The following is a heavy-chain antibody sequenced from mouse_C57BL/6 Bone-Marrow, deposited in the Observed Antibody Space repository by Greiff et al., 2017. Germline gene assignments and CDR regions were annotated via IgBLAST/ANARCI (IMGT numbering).Heavy chain of an antibody. J-gene: IGHJ4*01. Sequence: QVQLKQPGAELVRPGSSVKLSCKASGYTFTSYWMHWVKQRPIQGLEWIGNIDPSDSETPYNQKFKDKATLTVDKSSSTAYMQLSSLTSEDSAVYYCARGFTTVVARYAMDYWGQGTSVTVSS. CDR3: ARGFTTVVARYAMDY. D-gene: IGHD1-1*01. V-gene: IGHV1-52*01. CDR2: IDPSDSET. CDR1: GYTFTSYW.